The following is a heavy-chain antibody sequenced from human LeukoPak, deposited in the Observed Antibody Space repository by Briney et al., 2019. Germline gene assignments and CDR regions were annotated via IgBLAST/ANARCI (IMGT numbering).Heavy chain of an antibody. CDR3: ATGAGCTY. Sequence: AGGSLRLSCAASGFTFSSYWMTLVRQAPGKGEEWVANIKQAGSERHYVNSVKGRFPISRDNAKNSLYLQMNTLRDEDTAVYCCATGAGCTYWGQGTLVTVSS. CDR1: GFTFSSYW. V-gene: IGHV3-7*03. CDR2: IKQAGSER. D-gene: IGHD6-19*01. J-gene: IGHJ4*02.